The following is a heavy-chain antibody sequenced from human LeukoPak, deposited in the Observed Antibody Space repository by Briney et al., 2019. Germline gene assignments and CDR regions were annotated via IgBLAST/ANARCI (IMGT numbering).Heavy chain of an antibody. V-gene: IGHV1-24*01. J-gene: IGHJ4*02. Sequence: ASVKVSCKVSGYTLTELSMHWVRQAPGKGLEWMGGFDPEDGETIYAQKFQGRVTMTEDTSTDTAYMELSSLRSDDTAVYYCATDLSGYSYGYAFDYWGQGTLVTVSS. CDR3: ATDLSGYSYGYAFDY. CDR1: GYTLTELS. CDR2: FDPEDGET. D-gene: IGHD5-18*01.